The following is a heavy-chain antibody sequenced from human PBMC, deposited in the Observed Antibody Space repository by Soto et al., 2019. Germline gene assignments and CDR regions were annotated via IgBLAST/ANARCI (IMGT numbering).Heavy chain of an antibody. CDR1: GGSISNYY. CDR3: VTYDSTGNFDY. CDR2: IYYSGST. D-gene: IGHD3-22*01. V-gene: IGHV4-59*01. J-gene: IGHJ4*02. Sequence: SETLSLTCTVSGGSISNYYWSWIRQLPGKGLEWIGYIYYSGSTHYNPSLKSRVTISVDTSKQQFSLKLSSVTAADTAVYYCVTYDSTGNFDYWGQGTLVPVSS.